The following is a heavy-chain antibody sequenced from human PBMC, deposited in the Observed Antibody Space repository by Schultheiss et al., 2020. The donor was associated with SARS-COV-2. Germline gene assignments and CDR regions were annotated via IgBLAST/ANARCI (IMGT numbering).Heavy chain of an antibody. Sequence: GGSLRLSCTASEFSFGNARMSWVRQAPGKGLEWVSSISSSAARTYYADYVKGRFTISRDNSRDTLYLQLNSLRADDTAVYYCARDLITGYSYGYVDYWGQGTLVTVSS. CDR1: EFSFGNAR. J-gene: IGHJ4*02. CDR2: ISSSAART. V-gene: IGHV3-23*01. D-gene: IGHD5-18*01. CDR3: ARDLITGYSYGYVDY.